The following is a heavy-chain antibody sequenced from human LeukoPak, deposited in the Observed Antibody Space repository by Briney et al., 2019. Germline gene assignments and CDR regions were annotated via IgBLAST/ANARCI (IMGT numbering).Heavy chain of an antibody. CDR3: SRGFWGWEVDY. D-gene: IGHD3-16*01. Sequence: GGSLRLSCAASGFTFSSYGMSWVRQAPGKGLVWVSRINTDGSSTNDADSVKGRFTISRDNAKNTLYLQMNSLRAEDTAVYYCSRGFWGWEVDYWGQGTLVTVSS. CDR1: GFTFSSYG. V-gene: IGHV3-74*01. CDR2: INTDGSST. J-gene: IGHJ4*02.